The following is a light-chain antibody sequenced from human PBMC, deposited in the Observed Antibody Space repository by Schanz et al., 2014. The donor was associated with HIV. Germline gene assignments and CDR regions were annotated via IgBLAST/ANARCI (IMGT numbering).Light chain of an antibody. CDR2: DVS. V-gene: IGLV2-14*03. J-gene: IGLJ3*02. CDR1: NSDVGGYEY. CDR3: NSYARSTTWV. Sequence: QSALTQPASVSGSPGQSVTISCTGTNSDVGGYEYVSWYQQHPGKAPKLSIYDVSYRPAGVSNRFSGSKSGDTASLTISGLQAEDEADYYCNSYARSTTWVFGGGTKLTVL.